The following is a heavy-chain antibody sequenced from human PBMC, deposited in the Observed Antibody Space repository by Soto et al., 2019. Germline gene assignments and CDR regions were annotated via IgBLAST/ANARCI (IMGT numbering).Heavy chain of an antibody. D-gene: IGHD3-16*01. CDR3: ARQGMITRPKSGMDV. Sequence: EVQLVQSGAEVKKPGESLRISCKGSGYSFTSYWISWVRQMPGKGLEWMGRIDPSDSYTNYSPAFQAHVTISADKSISTAYLQWSSLKASDTAMYYCARQGMITRPKSGMDVWGQGTPVTVSS. J-gene: IGHJ6*02. CDR1: GYSFTSYW. V-gene: IGHV5-10-1*01. CDR2: IDPSDSYT.